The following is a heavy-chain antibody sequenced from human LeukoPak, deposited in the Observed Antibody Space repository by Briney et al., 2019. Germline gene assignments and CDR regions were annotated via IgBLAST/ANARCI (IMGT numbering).Heavy chain of an antibody. J-gene: IGHJ4*02. V-gene: IGHV3-7*01. Sequence: GGSLRLSCAASGFTFSNAWMSWVRQAPGKGLEWVANIKQDGSEKYYVDSVKGRFTISRDNAKNSLYLQMNSLRVDDTAVYYCARGGGYWSQGTLVTVSS. D-gene: IGHD3-16*01. CDR1: GFTFSNAW. CDR2: IKQDGSEK. CDR3: ARGGGY.